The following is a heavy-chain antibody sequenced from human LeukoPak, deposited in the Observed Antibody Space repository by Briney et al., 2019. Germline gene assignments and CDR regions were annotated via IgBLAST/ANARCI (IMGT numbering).Heavy chain of an antibody. CDR1: GYTFTSYG. D-gene: IGHD2-2*01. Sequence: GASVKVSCKASGYTFTSYGISWVRQAPGQGLEWMGWISAYNGNTNYAQKLQGRVTMTTDTSTSTAYMELRSLRSDDTAVYYCARDVGYCSSTSCLLVSFDYWGQGTLVTVSS. CDR2: ISAYNGNT. CDR3: ARDVGYCSSTSCLLVSFDY. J-gene: IGHJ4*02. V-gene: IGHV1-18*01.